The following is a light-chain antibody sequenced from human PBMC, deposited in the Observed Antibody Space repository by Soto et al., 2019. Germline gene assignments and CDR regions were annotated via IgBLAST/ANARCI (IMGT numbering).Light chain of an antibody. CDR1: QSVTDW. CDR3: QQSYRSCT. J-gene: IGKJ2*02. V-gene: IGKV1-5*01. CDR2: DAS. Sequence: DIQLTQSPSTLSASVGDRVTITCRASQSVTDWLAWYQQKPGKAPKLLIYDASSLQSGVPSRFSGSGSGTEFSLTISSLQPDDFATYYCQQSYRSCTFGQGTKVEIK.